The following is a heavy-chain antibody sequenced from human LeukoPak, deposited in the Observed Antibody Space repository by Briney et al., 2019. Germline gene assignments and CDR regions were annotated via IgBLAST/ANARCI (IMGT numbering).Heavy chain of an antibody. Sequence: ASVKVSCKASGYTFTNYAIHWVRQAPGQGLEWMGWINAGNGNTRYSQKLQDRVTITRDTSANTVYMELSSLRSEDTAVYSCARGLLRFGELSPPGYWGQGTLVTVSS. CDR2: INAGNGNT. J-gene: IGHJ4*02. CDR3: ARGLLRFGELSPPGY. D-gene: IGHD3-10*01. CDR1: GYTFTNYA. V-gene: IGHV1-3*01.